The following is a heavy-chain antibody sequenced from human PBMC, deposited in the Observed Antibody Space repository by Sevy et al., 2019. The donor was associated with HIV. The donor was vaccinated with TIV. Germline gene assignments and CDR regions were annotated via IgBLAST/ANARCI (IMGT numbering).Heavy chain of an antibody. CDR3: ARGDYYYYYMDV. J-gene: IGHJ6*03. Sequence: SETLSLTCTVSGGSVSSGSYYWSWIRQPPGKGLEWIGYIYYSGSTNYNPSLKSRVTISVDTSKNQFSLKLRSVTAADTAVHYCARGDYYYYYMDVWGKGTTVTVSS. V-gene: IGHV4-61*01. CDR1: GGSVSSGSYY. CDR2: IYYSGST.